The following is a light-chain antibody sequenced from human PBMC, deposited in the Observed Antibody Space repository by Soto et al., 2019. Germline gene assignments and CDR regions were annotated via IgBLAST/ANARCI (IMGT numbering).Light chain of an antibody. J-gene: IGKJ1*01. CDR3: QQYGSSPRT. CDR1: QSVSSSF. V-gene: IGKV3-20*01. Sequence: EIVLTQSPGTLSLSPGERATLSCRASQSVSSSFLAWYQQKPGQAPRLLIYGASNRATGIPDRFSGSGSGTDFTLTITRLEPEDVAVYYCQQYGSSPRTFGQGTTVEIK. CDR2: GAS.